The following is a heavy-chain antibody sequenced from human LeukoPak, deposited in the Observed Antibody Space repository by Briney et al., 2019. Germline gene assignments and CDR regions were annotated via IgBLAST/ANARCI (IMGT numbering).Heavy chain of an antibody. CDR3: ARDGEGEYQLLSSWFDP. CDR1: GFTFSSYG. D-gene: IGHD2-2*01. J-gene: IGHJ5*02. Sequence: GGSVRLSCAASGFTFSSYGMHWVRQAPGKGLEWVAVIWYDGSNKYYADSVKGRFTISRDNSKNTLYLQMNSLRAEDTAVYYCARDGEGEYQLLSSWFDPWGQGTLGTVSS. CDR2: IWYDGSNK. V-gene: IGHV3-33*01.